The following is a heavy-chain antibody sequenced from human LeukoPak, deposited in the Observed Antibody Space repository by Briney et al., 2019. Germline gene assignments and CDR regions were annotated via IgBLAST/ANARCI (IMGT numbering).Heavy chain of an antibody. D-gene: IGHD6-6*01. V-gene: IGHV3-74*01. J-gene: IGHJ4*02. CDR2: ISGDGSGT. CDR3: ARYSSSSGGPSYFLDY. Sequence: PGGSLRLSCAASGFTLRNYWMHWVRQVPGRGLVWVSRISGDGSGTNYADSVKGRFTISRDNAKNTVYLRINNLRAEDTAVYFCARYSSSSGGPSYFLDYWGQGTLVTVSS. CDR1: GFTLRNYW.